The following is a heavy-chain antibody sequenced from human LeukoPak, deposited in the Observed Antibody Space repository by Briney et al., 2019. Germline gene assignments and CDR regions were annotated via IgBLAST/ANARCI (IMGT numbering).Heavy chain of an antibody. J-gene: IGHJ4*02. CDR3: ANWIEGRHEKFDY. CDR1: GFTFSNYA. Sequence: GWSLRLSCAAPGFTFSNYAMSWVRQAAGKGLEWVSTISGSGDRTYYADSVKGRFTISRDNSMNTLYLQMTSLRVEDTAVYYCANWIEGRHEKFDYWGQGTLVTVSS. V-gene: IGHV3-23*01. D-gene: IGHD1-1*01. CDR2: ISGSGDRT.